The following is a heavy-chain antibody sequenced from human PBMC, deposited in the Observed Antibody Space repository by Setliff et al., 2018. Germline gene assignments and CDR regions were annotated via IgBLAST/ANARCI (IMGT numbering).Heavy chain of an antibody. J-gene: IGHJ4*02. Sequence: PGGSLRLSCAASEFTFNKYWMTWVRQAPGKGLEWVANIDPDGIGKYYADSVKGRFTISRDNAKNSLYLQMNSLRAEDTAVYYCARENYYVSSGYYYGVDYWGQGTLVTVSS. CDR3: ARENYYVSSGYYYGVDY. CDR1: EFTFNKYW. V-gene: IGHV3-7*03. D-gene: IGHD3-22*01. CDR2: IDPDGIGK.